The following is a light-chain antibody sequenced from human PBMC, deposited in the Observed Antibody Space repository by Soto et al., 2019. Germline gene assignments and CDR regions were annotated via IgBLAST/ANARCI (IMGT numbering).Light chain of an antibody. CDR2: EVT. CDR3: CSYAGSSSSI. J-gene: IGLJ1*01. V-gene: IGLV2-23*02. Sequence: SVLTQPASVSGSPGQSITISCSGTSSDVGTYNLVSWYQQYPGKAPRLMIYEVTKRPSGVSNRFSGSKSGNTASLTISGLQPEDEADYYCCSYAGSSSSIFGTGTKATVL. CDR1: SSDVGTYNL.